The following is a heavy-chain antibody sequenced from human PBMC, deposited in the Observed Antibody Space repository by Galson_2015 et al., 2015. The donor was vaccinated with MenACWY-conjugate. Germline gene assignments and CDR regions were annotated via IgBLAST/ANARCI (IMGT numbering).Heavy chain of an antibody. Sequence: SLRLSCAASGFTFSSYAMSWVRQAPGKGLEWVSATSGSGGSTYYADSVKGRFTISRDNSKNTLYLQMNSLRAEDTAVYYCAKDWGSYARITPDYWGQGTLVTVSS. CDR1: GFTFSSYA. D-gene: IGHD1-26*01. J-gene: IGHJ4*02. CDR2: TSGSGGST. V-gene: IGHV3-23*01. CDR3: AKDWGSYARITPDY.